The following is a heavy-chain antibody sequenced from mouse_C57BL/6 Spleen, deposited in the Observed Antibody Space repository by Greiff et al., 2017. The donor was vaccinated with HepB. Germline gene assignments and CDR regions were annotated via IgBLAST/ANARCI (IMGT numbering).Heavy chain of an antibody. CDR1: GYSITSGYY. D-gene: IGHD1-2*01. Sequence: VQLKQSGPGLVKPSQSLSLTCSVTGYSITSGYYWNWIRQFPGNKLEWMGYISYDGSNNYNPSLKNRISITRDTSKNQFFLKLNSVTTEDTATYYCAKLYGPGYFDVWGTGTTVTVSS. J-gene: IGHJ1*03. V-gene: IGHV3-6*01. CDR2: ISYDGSN. CDR3: AKLYGPGYFDV.